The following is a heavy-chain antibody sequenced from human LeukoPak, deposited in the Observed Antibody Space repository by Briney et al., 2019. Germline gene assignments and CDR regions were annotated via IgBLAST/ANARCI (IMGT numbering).Heavy chain of an antibody. V-gene: IGHV3-33*01. CDR1: GFTFSSYG. J-gene: IGHJ4*02. D-gene: IGHD2-2*01. CDR3: ARCSSTSCYDGGFDY. Sequence: GGSLRLSCAASGFTFSSYGMHWVRQAPGKGLEWVAVIWYDGSNKYYADSVKGRFTISRDNSKNTLYLQMNSLRAEDTAVYYCARCSSTSCYDGGFDYWGQGTLVTVSS. CDR2: IWYDGSNK.